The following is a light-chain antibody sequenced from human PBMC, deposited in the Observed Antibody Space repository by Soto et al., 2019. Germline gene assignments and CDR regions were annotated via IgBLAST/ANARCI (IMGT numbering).Light chain of an antibody. Sequence: EIVLTQSPATLSLSPGERATLSCRASQSVSSYLAWYQQKPGQAPRLLIYDASNRATGIPARFSGSGSGTDFTLFISILVPEDFAVYYCQQRSNWPRTFGQGTKVDIK. V-gene: IGKV3-11*01. CDR1: QSVSSY. J-gene: IGKJ1*01. CDR2: DAS. CDR3: QQRSNWPRT.